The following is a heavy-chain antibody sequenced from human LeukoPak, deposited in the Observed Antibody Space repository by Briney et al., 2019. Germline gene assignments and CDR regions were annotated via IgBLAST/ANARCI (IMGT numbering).Heavy chain of an antibody. D-gene: IGHD1-20*01. CDR2: ISSRGSTI. V-gene: IGHV3-48*03. J-gene: IGHJ4*02. Sequence: PGGSLRLSCAASGFTFSSYEMNWVRQAPGKGLEWVSYISSRGSTIYYADSVKGRFTISRDNAKNSLYLQMNSLRAEDTAVYYCARGITGMPHFDYWGQGTLVTLSS. CDR1: GFTFSSYE. CDR3: ARGITGMPHFDY.